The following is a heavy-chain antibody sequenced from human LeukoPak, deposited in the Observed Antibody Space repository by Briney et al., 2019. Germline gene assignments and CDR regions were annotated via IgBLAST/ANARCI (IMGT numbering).Heavy chain of an antibody. V-gene: IGHV3-49*04. CDR2: IRSKAYGGTT. D-gene: IGHD3-22*01. CDR1: GFTFSSYA. CDR3: ARDGYYYDSSGYFDY. Sequence: GGSLRLSCAASGFTFSSYAMTWVRQAPGKGLEWVGFIRSKAYGGTTEYAASVKGRFTISRDDSKSIAYLQMNSLKTEDTAVYYCARDGYYYDSSGYFDYWGQGTLVTVSS. J-gene: IGHJ4*02.